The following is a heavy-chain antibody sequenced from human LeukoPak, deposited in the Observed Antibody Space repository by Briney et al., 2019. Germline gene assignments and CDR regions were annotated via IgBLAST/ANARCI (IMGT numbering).Heavy chain of an antibody. CDR2: ISGSGGST. J-gene: IGHJ5*02. D-gene: IGHD1-7*01. CDR3: AKDELRTKWFDP. V-gene: IGHV3-23*01. CDR1: GFTFSSYA. Sequence: GGSLRLSCAASGFTFSSYAMSWVRQAPGKGLEWVSTISGSGGSTYYADSVKGRFTISRDNSKNTLYLQMNSLRAEDTAVYYCAKDELRTKWFDPWGQGTLVTVSS.